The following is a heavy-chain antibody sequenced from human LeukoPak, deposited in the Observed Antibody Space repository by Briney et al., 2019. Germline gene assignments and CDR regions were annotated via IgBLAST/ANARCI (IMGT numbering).Heavy chain of an antibody. CDR2: FNTYTGNP. V-gene: IGHV7-81*01. CDR1: GYSFTTYG. Sequence: ASVKVSCKASGYSFTTYGMNWVPQAPGQGLEWMGWFNTYTGNPTYAQGFTGRFVFSMDTSASTAYLQISSLKAEDMAMYYCARYDNPGYCSGGSCYYPIRYFDYWGQGTLVTVSS. J-gene: IGHJ4*02. CDR3: ARYDNPGYCSGGSCYYPIRYFDY. D-gene: IGHD2-15*01.